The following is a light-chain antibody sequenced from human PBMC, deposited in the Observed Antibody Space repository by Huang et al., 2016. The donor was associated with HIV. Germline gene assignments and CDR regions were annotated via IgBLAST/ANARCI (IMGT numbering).Light chain of an antibody. CDR2: GAS. J-gene: IGKJ5*01. CDR3: QQYDNWPLT. CDR1: HSVSSN. V-gene: IGKV3-15*01. Sequence: ERVMTQSPATLSVAPGERVTLSCRASHSVSSNLAWYQQKPGQAPRLLIHGASTRATGIHARCSGSGSGTEFTLAISSLQSEDSGVYCCQQYDNWPLTFGQGTRLEIK.